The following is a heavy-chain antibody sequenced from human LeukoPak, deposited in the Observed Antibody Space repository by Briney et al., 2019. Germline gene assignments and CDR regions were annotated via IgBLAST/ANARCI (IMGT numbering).Heavy chain of an antibody. J-gene: IGHJ4*02. Sequence: GGSLRLSCAASGFTFSSYSMNWVRQAPGKGLEWVSSISSSSSYIYYADSVKGRFTISRDNAKNSLYLQMNSLRAEDTAVYYCAKDTTSAYGFDYWGRGTLVTVSS. CDR1: GFTFSSYS. V-gene: IGHV3-21*01. D-gene: IGHD1-1*01. CDR3: AKDTTSAYGFDY. CDR2: ISSSSSYI.